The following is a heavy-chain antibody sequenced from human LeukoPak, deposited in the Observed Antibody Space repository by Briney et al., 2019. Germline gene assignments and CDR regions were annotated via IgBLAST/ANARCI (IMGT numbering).Heavy chain of an antibody. V-gene: IGHV5-51*01. J-gene: IGHJ3*02. CDR2: ISPGDSDT. CDR3: ARSGDISFGAFDI. CDR1: GYIFTNYW. D-gene: IGHD2-21*01. Sequence: GESLKISCKGSGYIFTNYWIGWVRQMPGKGLEWMGIISPGDSDTRHSPSFQGQVTISVDKSINTAYLHYSSLKASDTAMYYCARSGDISFGAFDIWGPGTMVTVSS.